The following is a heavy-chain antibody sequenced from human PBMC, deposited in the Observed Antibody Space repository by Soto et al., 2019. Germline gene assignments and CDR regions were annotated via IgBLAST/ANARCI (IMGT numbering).Heavy chain of an antibody. CDR2: IYDSGTT. Sequence: QLQLQESGSGLVKPSQTLSLTCAVSGGSISSGGYSWTWIRKPPGKGLEWIGYIYDSGTTYYNPSLKSRITMSVDRSKNQFSLKLSSVTAADTAVYYCARAHYGDYGYGMDVWGQGTTVTVSS. CDR1: GGSISSGGYS. CDR3: ARAHYGDYGYGMDV. V-gene: IGHV4-30-2*01. J-gene: IGHJ6*02. D-gene: IGHD4-17*01.